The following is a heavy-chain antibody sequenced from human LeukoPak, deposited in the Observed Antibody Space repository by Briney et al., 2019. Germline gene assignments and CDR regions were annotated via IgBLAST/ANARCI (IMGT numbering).Heavy chain of an antibody. CDR1: GGSLSSRSHH. V-gene: IGHV4-39*02. CDR2: IYYSGST. CDR3: AREGWGYNDGRGSFDY. J-gene: IGHJ4*02. D-gene: IGHD3-22*01. Sequence: SETLSLTCTVSGGSLSSRSHHWGWIRQPPGKGLEWIGNIYYSGSTFYNPSLKSRVTISVDTSQEQFSLKLSSVTAADTAVYYCAREGWGYNDGRGSFDYWGQGTLVTVSS.